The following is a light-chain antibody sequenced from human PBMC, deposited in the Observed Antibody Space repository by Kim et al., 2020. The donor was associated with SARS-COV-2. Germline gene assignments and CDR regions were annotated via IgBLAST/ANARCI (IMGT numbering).Light chain of an antibody. V-gene: IGLV2-14*03. CDR3: SSYTRSDTYV. CDR2: DVN. J-gene: IGLJ1*01. Sequence: GQSITISFTGTGSDVGGSNYISWYQQHPGKAPKRLIFDVNKWPSGVSSRFSGSKSGNTASLTISGLQAEDEADYYCSSYTRSDTYVFGTGTKVTVL. CDR1: GSDVGGSNY.